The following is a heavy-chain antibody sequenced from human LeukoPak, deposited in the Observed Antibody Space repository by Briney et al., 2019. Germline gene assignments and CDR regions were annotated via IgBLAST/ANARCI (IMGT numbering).Heavy chain of an antibody. CDR2: IYTSGST. J-gene: IGHJ4*02. D-gene: IGHD3-9*01. CDR3: ARDSAYYDILTGYPGEYYFDY. V-gene: IGHV4-4*07. Sequence: PSETLSLTCTVSGGSISSYYWSWIRQPAGKGLEWIWRIYTSGSTNYNPSLKSRVTMSVDTSKNQFSLKLSSVTAADTAVYYCARDSAYYDILTGYPGEYYFDYWGQGTLVTVSS. CDR1: GGSISSYY.